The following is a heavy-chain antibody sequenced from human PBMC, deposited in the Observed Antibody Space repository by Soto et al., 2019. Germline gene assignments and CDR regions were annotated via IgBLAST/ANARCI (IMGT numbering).Heavy chain of an antibody. D-gene: IGHD2-2*02. Sequence: VQLVESGGGLVKPGGSLRLSCAASGFTFSSYSMNWVRQAPGKGLEWVSSISSSSSYIYYADSVKGRFAISRDNGKNSLYVQMNSLGDEDTGVYYCARDYCSSTSCYTASTAYDYWGPGTLVTVSS. J-gene: IGHJ4*02. CDR1: GFTFSSYS. CDR2: ISSSSSYI. CDR3: ARDYCSSTSCYTASTAYDY. V-gene: IGHV3-21*01.